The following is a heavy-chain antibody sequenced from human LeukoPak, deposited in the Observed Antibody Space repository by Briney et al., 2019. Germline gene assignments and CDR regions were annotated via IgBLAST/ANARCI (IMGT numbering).Heavy chain of an antibody. J-gene: IGHJ1*01. CDR2: ISGSGGST. D-gene: IGHD3-22*01. V-gene: IGHV3-23*01. Sequence: GGSLRLSCAASGFTFSSYAMSWVRQAPGKGLEWVSAISGSGGSTYYADSVKGRFTISRDNSKNTLYLQMNSLRAEDTAVYYCAKHYYDSSGCYLEYFQHWGQGTLVTVSS. CDR1: GFTFSSYA. CDR3: AKHYYDSSGCYLEYFQH.